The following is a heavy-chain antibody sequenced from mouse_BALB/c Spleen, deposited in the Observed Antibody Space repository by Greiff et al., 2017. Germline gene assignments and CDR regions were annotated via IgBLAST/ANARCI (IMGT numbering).Heavy chain of an antibody. J-gene: IGHJ2*01. V-gene: IGHV2-2*02. D-gene: IGHD2-1*01. CDR1: GFSLTSYG. Sequence: QVQLQQSGPGLVQPSQSLSITCTVSGFSLTSYGVHWVRQSPGKGLEWLEVIWSGGSTDYNAAFISRLSISKDNSKSQVFFKMNSLQANDTAIYYCARNSYGNYVGYWGQGTTLTVSS. CDR2: IWSGGST. CDR3: ARNSYGNYVGY.